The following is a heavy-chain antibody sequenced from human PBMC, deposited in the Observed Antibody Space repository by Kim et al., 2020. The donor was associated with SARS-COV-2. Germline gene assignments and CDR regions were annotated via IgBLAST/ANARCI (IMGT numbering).Heavy chain of an antibody. CDR2: INHSGST. Sequence: SETLSLTCAVYGGSFSGYYWSWIRQPPGKGLEWIGEINHSGSTNYNPSLKIRVTISVYTSKNQFSLKLISVTAADTAVSYCARVNRIQLWFSFDYLCQG. CDR1: GGSFSGYY. D-gene: IGHD5-18*01. CDR3: ARVNRIQLWFSFDY. V-gene: IGHV4-34*01. J-gene: IGHJ4*02.